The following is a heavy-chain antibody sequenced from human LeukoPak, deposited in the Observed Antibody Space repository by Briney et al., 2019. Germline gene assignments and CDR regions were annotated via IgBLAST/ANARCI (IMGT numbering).Heavy chain of an antibody. CDR2: IEQDGSEK. Sequence: GGSLRLSCAASEFTLSLYHINWVRQAPGKGLEWVANIEQDGSEKYYVDSVKGRFTISRDNAKNSLYLQMNSLRAEDTAVYYCARDEAYGSGSYFPYYYYYYGMDVWGQGTTVTVSS. D-gene: IGHD3-10*01. J-gene: IGHJ6*02. V-gene: IGHV3-7*01. CDR3: ARDEAYGSGSYFPYYYYYYGMDV. CDR1: EFTLSLYH.